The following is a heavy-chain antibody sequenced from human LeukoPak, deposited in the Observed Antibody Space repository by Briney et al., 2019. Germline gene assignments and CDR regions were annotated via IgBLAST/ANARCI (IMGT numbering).Heavy chain of an antibody. CDR2: IIPIFGTA. D-gene: IGHD5-24*01. CDR3: ARVRDGYNRRDWFDP. CDR1: GGTFSSYA. Sequence: GASVKVSCKASGGTFSSYAISWVRQAPGQGLEWMGGIIPIFGTANYAQKFQGRVTITADESTSTAYMELSSLRSEDTAVYYCARVRDGYNRRDWFDPWGQGTLVTVSS. V-gene: IGHV1-69*13. J-gene: IGHJ5*02.